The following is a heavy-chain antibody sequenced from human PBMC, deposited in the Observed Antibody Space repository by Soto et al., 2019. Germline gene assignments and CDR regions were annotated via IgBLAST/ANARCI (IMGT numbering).Heavy chain of an antibody. V-gene: IGHV3-21*01. CDR1: GVTFSSYS. Sequence: PGRSLRLSCAASGVTFSSYSMNWVRQAPGKGLEWVSSSSSSSTYIYYADSVKGRFTISRDNAKNSLYLQMNSLRAEDTAVYYCARDGGDCGYRLIYYYYIGLDVWGQGTTVTVSS. CDR2: SSSSSTYI. J-gene: IGHJ6*02. D-gene: IGHD2-21*02. CDR3: ARDGGDCGYRLIYYYYIGLDV.